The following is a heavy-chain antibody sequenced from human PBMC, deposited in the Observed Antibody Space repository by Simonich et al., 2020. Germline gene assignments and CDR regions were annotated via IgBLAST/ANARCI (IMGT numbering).Heavy chain of an antibody. Sequence: EVQLVESGGGLVQPGRSLRLSCAASGFTFDDYAVHWVRQAPGEGLGGVSGSSGNSGSIGDADSVKGRFTISRDNAKNSLYLQMNSLRAEDTALYYCAKDVAAAGTEYFQHWGQGTLVTVSS. CDR2: SSGNSGSI. CDR1: GFTFDDYA. J-gene: IGHJ1*01. CDR3: AKDVAAAGTEYFQH. V-gene: IGHV3-9*01. D-gene: IGHD6-13*01.